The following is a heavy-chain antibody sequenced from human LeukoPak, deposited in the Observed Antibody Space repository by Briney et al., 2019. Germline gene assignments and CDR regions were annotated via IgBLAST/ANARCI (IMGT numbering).Heavy chain of an antibody. V-gene: IGHV4-34*01. CDR3: ARLGHGVIDY. D-gene: IGHD3-10*01. CDR1: GFTFSSYA. J-gene: IGHJ4*02. CDR2: INHSGST. Sequence: PGGSLRLSCAASGFTFSSYAMIWVRQAPGKGLEWIGEINHSGSTNYNPSLKSRVTISVDTSKNQFSLKLSSVTAADTAVYYCARLGHGVIDYWGQGTLVTVSS.